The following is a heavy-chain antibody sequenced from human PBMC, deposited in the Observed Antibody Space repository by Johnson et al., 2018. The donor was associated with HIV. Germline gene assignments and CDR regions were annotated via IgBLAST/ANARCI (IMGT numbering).Heavy chain of an antibody. D-gene: IGHD6-19*01. J-gene: IGHJ3*02. CDR2: INWNSGSM. CDR3: AKGAVAGINEAFDI. V-gene: IGHV3-9*01. Sequence: VQLVESGGGVVQPGRSLRLSCAASGFTFDDYAMHWVRQTPGKGLEWVSGINWNSGSMGYADSVKGRFTISRDNSKSTLYLQMNSLRAEDTAVFYCAKGAVAGINEAFDIWGQGTMVTVSS. CDR1: GFTFDDYA.